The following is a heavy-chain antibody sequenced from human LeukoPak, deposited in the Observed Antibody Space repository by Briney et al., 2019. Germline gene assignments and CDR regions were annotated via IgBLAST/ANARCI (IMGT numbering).Heavy chain of an antibody. CDR3: AREEPVVPAAEVGYFDY. CDR1: GGSISSYY. D-gene: IGHD2-2*01. CDR2: IYTSGST. Sequence: SETLSLTCTVSGGSISSYYWSWIRQPAGKGLEWIGRIYTSGSTNYNPSLKSRVTMSVDTSKNQFSLKLSSVTAADTAVYYCAREEPVVPAAEVGYFDYWGQGTLVTVSS. V-gene: IGHV4-4*07. J-gene: IGHJ4*02.